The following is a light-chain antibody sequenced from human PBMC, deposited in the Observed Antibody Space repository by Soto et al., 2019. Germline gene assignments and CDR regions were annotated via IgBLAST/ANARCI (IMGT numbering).Light chain of an antibody. CDR3: QSYDSSLSGYV. CDR2: NNN. V-gene: IGLV1-44*01. J-gene: IGLJ1*01. CDR1: RSNIGNNA. Sequence: QSVLTQPPSASGTPGQRVTISCSGSRSNIGNNAVSWYQQLPGTAPKLLIYNNNQRPSGVPDRFSGSKSGTSASLAISGLQSEDEADYYGQSYDSSLSGYVFGTGTKVTVL.